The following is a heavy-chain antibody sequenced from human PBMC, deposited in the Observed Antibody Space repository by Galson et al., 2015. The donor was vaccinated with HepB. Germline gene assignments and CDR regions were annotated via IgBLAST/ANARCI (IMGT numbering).Heavy chain of an antibody. V-gene: IGHV3-73*01. CDR2: SRGKPKNYAT. D-gene: IGHD3-3*01. CDR1: GFTFSSYA. Sequence: SLRLSCAASGFTFSSYAMSWVRQASGKGLEWVGHSRGKPKNYATAYAASVKGRFTISRDDSETTAYLQMSTLRTEDTAVYYCFGEGGYWGQGTLVTVSS. CDR3: FGEGGY. J-gene: IGHJ4*02.